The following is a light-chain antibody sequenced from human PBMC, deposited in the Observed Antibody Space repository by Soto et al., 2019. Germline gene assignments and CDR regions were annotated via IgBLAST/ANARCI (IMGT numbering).Light chain of an antibody. CDR2: DVS. Sequence: QSALTQSASVSGSPGQSITISCTGNSSDVGGYNYVSWYQQHPGKAPKLIIYDVSNRPSGVSTRFSGSKSGNTASLTISGLQAEDEADYSCSSYTSTNSGVFGGGTKLTVL. CDR1: SSDVGGYNY. J-gene: IGLJ3*02. CDR3: SSYTSTNSGV. V-gene: IGLV2-14*01.